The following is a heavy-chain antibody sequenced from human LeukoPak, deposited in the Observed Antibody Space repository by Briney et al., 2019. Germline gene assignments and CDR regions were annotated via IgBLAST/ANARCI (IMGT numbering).Heavy chain of an antibody. V-gene: IGHV5-51*01. D-gene: IGHD2-15*01. J-gene: IGHJ4*02. Sequence: GQSLRISCKGSGYIFTNYWIGWVRKMPGKGLEWMGIIYPADSDTRDSPSFQGQVTISADKSINTAYLQWSSLKASDTAMYYCARGREEFDYCGQGALFSASS. CDR2: IYPADSDT. CDR3: ARGREEFDY. CDR1: GYIFTNYW.